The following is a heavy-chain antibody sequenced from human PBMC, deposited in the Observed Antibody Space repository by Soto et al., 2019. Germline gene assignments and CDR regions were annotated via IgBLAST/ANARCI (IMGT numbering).Heavy chain of an antibody. J-gene: IGHJ4*02. CDR3: AGGTGAAVAADY. CDR1: GFTFSSYW. CDR2: IKQDGSEK. V-gene: IGHV3-7*01. Sequence: EVQLVESGGGLVQPGGSLRLSCAASGFTFSSYWMSWVRQAPGKGLEWVANIKQDGSEKFYVDSVKGRFTISRDNAKNSLYLQMNGLRAEDTAVYYCAGGTGAAVAADYWGQGTLATVSS. D-gene: IGHD6-19*01.